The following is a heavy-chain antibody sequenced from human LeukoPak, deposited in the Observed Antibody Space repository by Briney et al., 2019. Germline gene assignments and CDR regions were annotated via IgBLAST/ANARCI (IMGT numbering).Heavy chain of an antibody. CDR2: INPKSGDP. D-gene: IGHD4-11*01. V-gene: IGHV1-2*02. J-gene: IGHJ4*02. CDR3: ARDPGHDTSNYGGLDF. Sequence: ASVKVSCKTSGYRFTGYYMHWVRQAPGQGLEWMGWINPKSGDPIYVLKFQGRVTLTRDTSIDTVYLELSSLKSDDTAVYYCARDPGHDTSNYGGLDFWGREPWSPSPQ. CDR1: GYRFTGYY.